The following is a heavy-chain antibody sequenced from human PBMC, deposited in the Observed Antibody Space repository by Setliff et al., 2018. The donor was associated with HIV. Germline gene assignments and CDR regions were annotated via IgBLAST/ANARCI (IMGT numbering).Heavy chain of an antibody. D-gene: IGHD3-16*02. J-gene: IGHJ6*02. CDR1: GDSVSSNSAA. CDR2: TYYRSKWYN. CDR3: AXSPSYRRPSYSYXXMDX. Sequence: SQTLSLTCAISGDSVSSNSAAWNWIRQSPSRGLEWLGRTYYRSKWYNDYAVSVKSRITINPDTSKNQFSLQLNSVTPEDTALYYCAXSPSYRRPSYSYXXMDXXGQGXTVTVSS. V-gene: IGHV6-1*01.